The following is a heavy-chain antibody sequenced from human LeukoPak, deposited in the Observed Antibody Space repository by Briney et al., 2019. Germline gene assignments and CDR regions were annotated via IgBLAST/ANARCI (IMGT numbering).Heavy chain of an antibody. V-gene: IGHV4-59*01. J-gene: IGHJ3*01. Sequence: PSETLSLTCTVSGGSISSYYWSWIRQPPGKGLEWIGYIYYSGSTNYNPSLKSRVTISVDTSKNQFSLKPSSVTAADTAVYYCAREAYSSGQLQFWGQGTMVTVSS. CDR3: AREAYSSGQLQF. CDR1: GGSISSYY. D-gene: IGHD6-19*01. CDR2: IYYSGST.